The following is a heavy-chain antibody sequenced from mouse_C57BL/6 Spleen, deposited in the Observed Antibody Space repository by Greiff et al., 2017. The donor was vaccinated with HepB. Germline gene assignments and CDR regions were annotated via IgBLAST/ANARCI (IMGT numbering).Heavy chain of an antibody. Sequence: EVHLVESGGGLVKPGGSLKLSCAASGFTFSDYGMHWVRQAPEKGLEWVAYISSGSSTIYYADTVKGRFTISRDNAKNTLFLQMTSLRSEDTAMYYCARDYYDYLDYWGQGTTLTVSS. CDR1: GFTFSDYG. D-gene: IGHD2-4*01. CDR2: ISSGSSTI. CDR3: ARDYYDYLDY. J-gene: IGHJ2*01. V-gene: IGHV5-17*01.